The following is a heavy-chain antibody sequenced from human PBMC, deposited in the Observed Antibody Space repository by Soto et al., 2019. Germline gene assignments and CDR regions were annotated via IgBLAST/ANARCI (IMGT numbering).Heavy chain of an antibody. J-gene: IGHJ4*02. CDR1: GFNFGAFS. CDR3: ARDYLTGDPREAFES. Sequence: EVQLVESGGGLDKPGESLRLSCTASGFNFGAFSLSWVRQAPGKGLEWVSSIDPTSTEIHYADSVEGRFSVYRDSTKNSLYLQMISLRFEDTGVYYCARDYLTGDPREAFESWGQGTLVTVSS. D-gene: IGHD7-27*01. V-gene: IGHV3-21*01. CDR2: IDPTSTEI.